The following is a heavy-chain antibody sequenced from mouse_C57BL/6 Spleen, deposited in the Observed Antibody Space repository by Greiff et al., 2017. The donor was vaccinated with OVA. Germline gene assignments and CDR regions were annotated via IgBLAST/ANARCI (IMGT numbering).Heavy chain of an antibody. Sequence: SGTVLARPGASVKMSCKTSGYTFTSYWMHWVKQRPGQGLEWIGAIYPGNSDTSYNQKFKGKAKLTAVTSASTAYMELSSLTNEDSAVYYCTIYSNLWYFDVWGTGTTVTVSS. CDR3: TIYSNLWYFDV. CDR2: IYPGNSDT. V-gene: IGHV1-5*01. J-gene: IGHJ1*03. CDR1: GYTFTSYW. D-gene: IGHD2-5*01.